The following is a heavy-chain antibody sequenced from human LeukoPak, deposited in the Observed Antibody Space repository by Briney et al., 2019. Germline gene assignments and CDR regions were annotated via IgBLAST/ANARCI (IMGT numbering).Heavy chain of an antibody. CDR2: ISYDGSNK. D-gene: IGHD4-17*01. V-gene: IGHV3-30*09. CDR3: AKDYYYGDSTFDY. Sequence: GGSLRLSCAASGFTFSSYAMHWVRQAPGKGLEWVAVISYDGSNKYYADSVKGRFAISRDNSKNTLYLQMNSLRAEDMAVYYCAKDYYYGDSTFDYWGQGTLVTVSS. J-gene: IGHJ4*02. CDR1: GFTFSSYA.